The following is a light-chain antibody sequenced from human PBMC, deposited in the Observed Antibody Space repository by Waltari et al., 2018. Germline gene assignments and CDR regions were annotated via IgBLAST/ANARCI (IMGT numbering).Light chain of an antibody. CDR2: EVN. V-gene: IGLV2-18*02. Sequence: QSALTQPPSVSGSPGQSVTISCSGTGSDIGSYNRVSWYQQSPGTAPRLMIYEVNSRPSGVPDRFSASKSGNTASLTISGLQAEDEADYYCSSYTTSTTQVFGTGTKVTVL. J-gene: IGLJ1*01. CDR1: GSDIGSYNR. CDR3: SSYTTSTTQV.